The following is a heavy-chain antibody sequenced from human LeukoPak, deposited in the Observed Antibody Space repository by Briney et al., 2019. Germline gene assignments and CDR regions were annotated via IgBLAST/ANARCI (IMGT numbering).Heavy chain of an antibody. D-gene: IGHD4-17*01. Sequence: KPSETLSLTCTVSGGSISSYYWSWIRQPPGKGLEWIGYIYYSGSTNYNPSLKSRVTISVDTSKNQFSLKLSSVTAADTAVYYCARDQNGGYGDYRGYFDYWGQGTLVTVSS. CDR1: GGSISSYY. CDR2: IYYSGST. CDR3: ARDQNGGYGDYRGYFDY. V-gene: IGHV4-59*01. J-gene: IGHJ4*02.